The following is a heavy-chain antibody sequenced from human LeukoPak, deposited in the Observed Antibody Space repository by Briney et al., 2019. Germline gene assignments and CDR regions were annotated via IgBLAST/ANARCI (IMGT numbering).Heavy chain of an antibody. D-gene: IGHD2/OR15-2a*01. J-gene: IGHJ4*02. CDR1: GFTFSSYA. CDR3: ARAGGVIKPLDY. Sequence: PGGSLRLSCAASGFTFSSYAMSWVRQAPGKGLEWVSAIRGSGGSTYYADSVKGRFTISRDNSKNTLYLQMNSLRAEDTAVFYCARAGGVIKPLDYWGQGTLVTVSS. CDR2: IRGSGGST. V-gene: IGHV3-23*01.